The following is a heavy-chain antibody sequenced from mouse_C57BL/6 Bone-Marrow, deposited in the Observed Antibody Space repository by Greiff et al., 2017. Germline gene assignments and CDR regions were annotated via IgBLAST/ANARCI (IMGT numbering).Heavy chain of an antibody. J-gene: IGHJ2*01. CDR3: TRGLRRRGYYFDD. CDR2: IDPETGGT. D-gene: IGHD2-4*01. CDR1: GYTFTDYE. Sequence: VQLQQSGAELVRPGASVTLSCKASGYTFTDYEMHWVKQTPVHGLEWIGAIDPETGGTAYNQKFKGKAILTADKSSSTAYMELRRLTSEDSAVYYCTRGLRRRGYYFDDWGQGTTLTVSS. V-gene: IGHV1-15*01.